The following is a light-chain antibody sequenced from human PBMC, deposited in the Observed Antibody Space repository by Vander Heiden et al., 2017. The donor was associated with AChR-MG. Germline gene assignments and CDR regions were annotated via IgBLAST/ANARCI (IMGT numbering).Light chain of an antibody. Sequence: FMLTQPHSVSESPGKTVTISCTRSRGSIASNYVQWYQQRPGSAPTTVIYEDNQSPSGVPDRFSGSIDSSSTSASLPISGLKTEDEADYYCQSYDSSTQGGEVFGGGTKLTVL. CDR3: QSYDSSTQGGEV. V-gene: IGLV6-57*03. CDR1: RGSIASNY. J-gene: IGLJ2*01. CDR2: EDN.